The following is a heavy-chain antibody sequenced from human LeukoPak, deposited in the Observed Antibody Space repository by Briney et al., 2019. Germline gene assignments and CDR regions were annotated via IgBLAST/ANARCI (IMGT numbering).Heavy chain of an antibody. CDR3: ARVGNNDSSGYYSGGKPHDAFDI. CDR2: INPSGGST. V-gene: IGHV1-46*01. J-gene: IGHJ3*02. CDR1: GYTFTSYY. Sequence: GASVKVSCKASGYTFTSYYMHWVRQAPGQGLEWMGIINPSGGSTSYAQKFQGRVTMTRDMSTSTVYMELSSLRSEDTAVYYCARVGNNDSSGYYSGGKPHDAFDIWGQGTMVTVSS. D-gene: IGHD3-22*01.